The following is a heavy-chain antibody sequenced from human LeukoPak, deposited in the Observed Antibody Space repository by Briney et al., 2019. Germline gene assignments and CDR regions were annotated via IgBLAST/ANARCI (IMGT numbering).Heavy chain of an antibody. CDR1: GGSISSGGYY. D-gene: IGHD3-16*01. CDR3: ARAPGGLRNPLLFDY. Sequence: HPSETLSLTCTVSGGSISSGGYYWSWIRQHPGKGLVCIGYIYYSGSTYYNPSLKSRVTLSVDTSKNQFSLKLSSVTAADTAVYYCARAPGGLRNPLLFDYWGQGTLVTVSS. CDR2: IYYSGST. J-gene: IGHJ4*02. V-gene: IGHV4-31*03.